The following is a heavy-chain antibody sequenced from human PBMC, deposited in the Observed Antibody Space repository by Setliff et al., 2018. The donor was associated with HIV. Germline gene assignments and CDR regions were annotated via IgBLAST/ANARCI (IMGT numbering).Heavy chain of an antibody. Sequence: SETLSLTCTVSGGSTSTSGYYWGWIRQPPGKGREWIGSIYSSGSTYYNPSLKSRVTISVDRSKNQFSLKLKSVTAADTAVYYCATSAESGFGIHWGVFNIWGQGTRVTVSS. V-gene: IGHV4-39*01. J-gene: IGHJ3*02. CDR2: IYSSGST. D-gene: IGHD3-10*01. CDR3: ATSAESGFGIHWGVFNI. CDR1: GGSTSTSGYY.